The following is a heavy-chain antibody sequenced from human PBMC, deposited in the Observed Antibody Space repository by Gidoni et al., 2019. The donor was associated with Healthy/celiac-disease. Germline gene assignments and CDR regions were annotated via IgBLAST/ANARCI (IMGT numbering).Heavy chain of an antibody. CDR2: IIPIFGTA. J-gene: IGHJ4*02. Sequence: QVQLVRSGAEVKKPGSSVRVSCKASGGTFSSYAISWVRQAPGQGLEWMGGIIPIFGTANYAQKFQGRVTITAVESTSTAYMELSSLRSEDTAVYYCARAHTAMAPSYYFDYWGQGTLVTVSS. CDR1: GGTFSSYA. CDR3: ARAHTAMAPSYYFDY. V-gene: IGHV1-69*01. D-gene: IGHD5-18*01.